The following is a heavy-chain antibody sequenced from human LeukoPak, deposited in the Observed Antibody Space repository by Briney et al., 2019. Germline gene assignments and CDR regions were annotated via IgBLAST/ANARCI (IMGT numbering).Heavy chain of an antibody. D-gene: IGHD1-26*01. Sequence: SQPLSLTCTVSVGPISRGGYYCTWIRRPPGKGLVWIGYIYHSGRTYYNPSLTSRVTISLVKYNNLFSLKLRSGSADDPAVYYYARSPPGFKVLVRAHWYFDLWGRGTLVTVSS. CDR3: ARSPPGFKVLVRAHWYFDL. V-gene: IGHV4-30-2*01. J-gene: IGHJ2*01. CDR2: IYHSGRT. CDR1: VGPISRGGYY.